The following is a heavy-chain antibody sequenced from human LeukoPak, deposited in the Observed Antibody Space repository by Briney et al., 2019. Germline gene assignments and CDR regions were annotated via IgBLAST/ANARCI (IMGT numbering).Heavy chain of an antibody. CDR3: ARHLSYYGSGSAWFDP. CDR2: IYHSGST. J-gene: IGHJ5*02. CDR1: DGSISSSNW. Sequence: SETLSLTCAVSDGSISSSNWWSWVRQPPGKGLEWIGEIYHSGSTNYNPSLKSRVTISVGKSKNQFSLKLSSVAAADTAVYYCARHLSYYGSGSAWFDPWGQGTLVTVSS. D-gene: IGHD3-10*01. V-gene: IGHV4-4*02.